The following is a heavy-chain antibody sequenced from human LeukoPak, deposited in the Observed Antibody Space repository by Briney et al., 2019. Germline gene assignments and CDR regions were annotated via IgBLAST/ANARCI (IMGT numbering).Heavy chain of an antibody. Sequence: ASVKVSCKASGGTFSSYSFSWVRQAPGQGLEWMGIINPSGGSTSYAQKFQGRVTMTRDTSTSTVYMELSSLRSEDTAVYYCARGRRWLQSLHYWGQGTLVTVSS. CDR3: ARGRRWLQSLHY. J-gene: IGHJ4*02. CDR2: INPSGGST. CDR1: GGTFSSYS. D-gene: IGHD5-24*01. V-gene: IGHV1-46*01.